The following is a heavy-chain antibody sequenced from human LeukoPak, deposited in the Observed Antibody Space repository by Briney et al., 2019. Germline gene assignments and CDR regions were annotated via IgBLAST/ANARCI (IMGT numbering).Heavy chain of an antibody. CDR3: ARGDVTCSGGSCYPFRFQH. CDR2: IWYDGSNK. Sequence: GGSLRLSCAASGFTFSSYGMHWVRQAPAKGLEWVAVIWYDGSNKHYTDSVKGRFTISRDNSKNTLYLQMNSLRAEDTAVYYCARGDVTCSGGSCYPFRFQHWGQGTLVTVSS. J-gene: IGHJ1*01. D-gene: IGHD2-15*01. V-gene: IGHV3-33*01. CDR1: GFTFSSYG.